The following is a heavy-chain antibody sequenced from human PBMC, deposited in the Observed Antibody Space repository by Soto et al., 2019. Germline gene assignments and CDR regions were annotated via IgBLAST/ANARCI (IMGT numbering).Heavy chain of an antibody. CDR3: AKDFRGFGELSGWFDT. CDR1: GFIFSSYA. D-gene: IGHD3-10*01. J-gene: IGHJ5*02. CDR2: VSGSGDAT. Sequence: EVRLLESGGGMAQPGGSLRLSCAASGFIFSSYAMTWVRRAPGKGLEWVSGVSGSGDATDYADSVRGRFIISRDNSKNSLHLQMNNLRAEDTAVYYCAKDFRGFGELSGWFDTWGQGTLVTVSS. V-gene: IGHV3-23*01.